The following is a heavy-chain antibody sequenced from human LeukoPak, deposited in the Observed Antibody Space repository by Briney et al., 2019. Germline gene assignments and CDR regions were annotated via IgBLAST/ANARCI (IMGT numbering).Heavy chain of an antibody. V-gene: IGHV3-30*02. J-gene: IGHJ4*02. CDR2: IRYDESIK. CDR1: GFTFSSYG. Sequence: GGSLRLSCAASGFTFSSYGMHWVRQAPGKGLEWVAFIRYDESIKYYADSVRGRFTTSRDNSKNTLYLQMNSLRVEDTAVYYCAKYRGSLDTYYFDYWGQGTLATVSS. CDR3: AKYRGSLDTYYFDY. D-gene: IGHD3-10*01.